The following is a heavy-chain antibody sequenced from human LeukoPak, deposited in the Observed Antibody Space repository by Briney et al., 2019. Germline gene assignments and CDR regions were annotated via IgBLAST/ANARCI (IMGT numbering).Heavy chain of an antibody. V-gene: IGHV1-2*06. D-gene: IGHD3-9*01. CDR2: TYPNSGGT. J-gene: IGHJ4*02. Sequence: ASVKVSCKASGYTFTGYYMHWVRQAPGQGLEWMGRTYPNSGGTNYAQKFQGRVTMTRDTSISTAYMELSSLTSDDTAVYYCARDDYDILTGYHDFDYWGQGTLVTVSS. CDR3: ARDDYDILTGYHDFDY. CDR1: GYTFTGYY.